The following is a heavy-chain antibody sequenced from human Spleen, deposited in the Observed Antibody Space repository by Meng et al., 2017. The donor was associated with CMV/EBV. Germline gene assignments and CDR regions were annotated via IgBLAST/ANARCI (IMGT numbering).Heavy chain of an antibody. V-gene: IGHV3-30*04. CDR3: TRGTTTFEFWTGSLF. D-gene: IGHD3/OR15-3a*01. J-gene: IGHJ4*02. CDR1: GFTFSNYA. CDR2: ISSDGTDE. Sequence: GESLKISCAASGFTFSNYAMHWVRQAPGKGLEWVALISSDGTDEYYADSVKGRFTISRDNSKITLCLQMSSLRAEDTAVYYCTRGTTTFEFWTGSLFWGQGTLVTVSS.